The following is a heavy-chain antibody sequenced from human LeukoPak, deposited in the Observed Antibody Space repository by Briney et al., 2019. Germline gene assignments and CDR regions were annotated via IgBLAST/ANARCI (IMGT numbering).Heavy chain of an antibody. Sequence: KPSETLSLTCTVSGGSISSSSYYWGWIRQPPGKGLGWIGSIYYSGSTYYNPSLKSRVTISVDTSKNQFSLKLSSVTAADTAVYYCARCMKGSNAVDYWGQGTLVTVSS. CDR2: IYYSGST. CDR1: GGSISSSSYY. CDR3: ARCMKGSNAVDY. D-gene: IGHD1-1*01. V-gene: IGHV4-39*01. J-gene: IGHJ4*02.